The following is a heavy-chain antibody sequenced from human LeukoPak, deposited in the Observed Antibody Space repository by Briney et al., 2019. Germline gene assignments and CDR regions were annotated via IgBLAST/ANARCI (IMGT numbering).Heavy chain of an antibody. V-gene: IGHV3-7*02. CDR3: ARNGLAGSGSYRRFFDY. CDR1: GFTFSNSW. J-gene: IGHJ4*02. Sequence: GGSLRLSCAASGFTFSNSWMSWLRQAPGKGLEWVANINQDGSAKYYVDSVKGRFTISRDNAQNSLFLQMNSLRDEDTAVYYCARNGLAGSGSYRRFFDYWGQGTLVTVSS. D-gene: IGHD3-10*01. CDR2: INQDGSAK.